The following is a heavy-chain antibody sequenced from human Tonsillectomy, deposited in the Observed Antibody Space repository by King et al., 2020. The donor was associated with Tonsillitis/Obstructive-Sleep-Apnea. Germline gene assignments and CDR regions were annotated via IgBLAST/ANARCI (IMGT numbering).Heavy chain of an antibody. D-gene: IGHD6-6*01. CDR3: TRGARPYAFDM. CDR1: GFTFGDYA. J-gene: IGHJ3*02. V-gene: IGHV3-49*04. Sequence: VQLVDSGGGLVQPGRSLRLSCTASGFTFGDYAMSWVRQAPGKGLEWVGFIRSKAYGGTTEYAASVKGRFTISRDDSKSIAYMQMNSLKTEDTAVYYCTRGARPYAFDMWGQGTMGTVSS. CDR2: IRSKAYGGTT.